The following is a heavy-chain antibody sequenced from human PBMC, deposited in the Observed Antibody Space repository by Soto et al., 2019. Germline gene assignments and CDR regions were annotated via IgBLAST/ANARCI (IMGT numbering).Heavy chain of an antibody. CDR2: IYPGDSDT. Sequence: GESLKISCKGSGYSFTSHWIGWVRQMPGKGLEWMGIIYPGDSDTRYSPSFQGQVTISADKSISTAYLQWSSLKASDTAMYYCARQPYYYDSSGYLYYFDYWGQGTLVTVSS. D-gene: IGHD3-22*01. J-gene: IGHJ4*02. V-gene: IGHV5-51*01. CDR3: ARQPYYYDSSGYLYYFDY. CDR1: GYSFTSHW.